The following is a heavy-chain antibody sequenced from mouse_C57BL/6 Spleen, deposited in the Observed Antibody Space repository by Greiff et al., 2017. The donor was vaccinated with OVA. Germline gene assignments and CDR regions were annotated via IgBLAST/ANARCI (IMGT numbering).Heavy chain of an antibody. CDR2: ISNKANGYTT. CDR1: GFTFTDYY. CDR3: ARYEPNWDTPLWYFDV. V-gene: IGHV7-3*01. J-gene: IGHJ1*03. Sequence: EVQGVESGGGLVQPGGSLSLSCVASGFTFTDYYMSWVRQPPGKALEWLGFISNKANGYTTEYSASVKGRFTISRDNSQSILYLQMNALRAEDSATYYCARYEPNWDTPLWYFDVWGTGTTVTVSS. D-gene: IGHD4-1*01.